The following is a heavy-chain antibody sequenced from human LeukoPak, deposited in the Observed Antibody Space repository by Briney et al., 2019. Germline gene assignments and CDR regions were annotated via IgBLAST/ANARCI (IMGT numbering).Heavy chain of an antibody. Sequence: GRSLRLSCAASGFTFSSYGMHWVRQAPGKGLEWVAVISYDGSNKYYADSVKGRFTISRDNSKNTLYLQMNGLRAEDTAVYYCAKDFYDSSGYYSYYYYYYGMDVWGQGTTVTVSS. CDR3: AKDFYDSSGYYSYYYYYYGMDV. CDR2: ISYDGSNK. D-gene: IGHD3-22*01. CDR1: GFTFSSYG. V-gene: IGHV3-30*18. J-gene: IGHJ6*02.